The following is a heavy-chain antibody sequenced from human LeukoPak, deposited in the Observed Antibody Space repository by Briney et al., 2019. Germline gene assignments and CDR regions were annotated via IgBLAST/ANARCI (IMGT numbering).Heavy chain of an antibody. Sequence: GGSLRLSCAASGFTFSTYWMHWVRQAPGKGLVWVSRVNSDETTSTYADSVRGRFTISRDNAKNTLYLQMNSLRDEDTAVYYCARGIVVAPAATVDYWGQGTLVTVSS. CDR1: GFTFSTYW. D-gene: IGHD2-2*01. CDR2: VNSDETTS. V-gene: IGHV3-74*01. CDR3: ARGIVVAPAATVDY. J-gene: IGHJ4*02.